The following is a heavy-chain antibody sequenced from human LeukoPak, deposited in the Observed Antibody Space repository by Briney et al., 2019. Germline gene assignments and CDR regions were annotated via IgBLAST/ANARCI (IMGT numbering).Heavy chain of an antibody. J-gene: IGHJ3*02. CDR3: ARAQTGRRDIVVVARGWDAFDI. CDR1: GFTFSSYA. CDR2: ISYDGSNK. Sequence: GRSLRLSCAASGFTFSSYAMHWFRQAPGKGLEWVAVISYDGSNKYYADSVKGRFTISRDNSKNTLYLQMNSLRAEDTAVYYCARAQTGRRDIVVVARGWDAFDIWGQGTMVTVSS. V-gene: IGHV3-30*04. D-gene: IGHD2-15*01.